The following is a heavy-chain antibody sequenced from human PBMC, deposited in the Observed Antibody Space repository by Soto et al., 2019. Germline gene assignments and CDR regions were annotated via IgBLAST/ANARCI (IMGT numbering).Heavy chain of an antibody. CDR1: GGTFSSYT. CDR3: AGGGGGRDGYNCN. CDR2: IIPILGIA. V-gene: IGHV1-69*02. D-gene: IGHD5-12*01. Sequence: QVQLVQSGAEVKKPGSSVKVSCKASGGTFSSYTISWVRQAPGQGLEWMGRIIPILGIANYAQKFQGRVASTPDKSVSTAYTELSSLRSEDTAVYYCAGGGGGRDGYNCNWGQGTLVTVSS. J-gene: IGHJ4*02.